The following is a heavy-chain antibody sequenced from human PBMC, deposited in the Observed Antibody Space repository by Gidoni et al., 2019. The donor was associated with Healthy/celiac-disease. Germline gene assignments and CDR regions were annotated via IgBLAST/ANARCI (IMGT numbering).Heavy chain of an antibody. D-gene: IGHD3-9*01. CDR2: ISGRVGST. Sequence: EVQLLASGGGLVPPGGSLRLSCAASGFPFSSYAMRWVRQAPGKGLEWVSAISGRVGSTYYADSVKGRFTISRDNSKNPLYLQMNSRRAEDTAVYYCAKGTPYDILTGYAGIDYWGQGTLVTVSA. V-gene: IGHV3-23*01. CDR3: AKGTPYDILTGYAGIDY. CDR1: GFPFSSYA. J-gene: IGHJ4*02.